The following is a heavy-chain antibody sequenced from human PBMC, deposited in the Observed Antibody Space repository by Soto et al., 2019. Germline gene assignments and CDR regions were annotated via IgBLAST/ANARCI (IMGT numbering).Heavy chain of an antibody. Sequence: EVQLLEAGGGFVQPGGSLRLSCAGSGFTLKNYAMSWVRQAPGKGLEWVSGISGSGGSTYYTDSVKGRFTMSRDNSKNKLYLQMNSLRAEDTAVYYCAKWYCSGGSCYPTFDSWGQGTLVTVSS. J-gene: IGHJ4*02. CDR3: AKWYCSGGSCYPTFDS. D-gene: IGHD2-15*01. CDR1: GFTLKNYA. V-gene: IGHV3-23*01. CDR2: ISGSGGST.